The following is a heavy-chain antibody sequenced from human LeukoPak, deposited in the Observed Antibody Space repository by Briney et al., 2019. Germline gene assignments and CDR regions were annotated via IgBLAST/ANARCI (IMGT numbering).Heavy chain of an antibody. CDR3: ARPISTSSAVSDY. CDR1: GFTFDDYA. V-gene: IGHV3-9*01. Sequence: GGSLRLSCAASGFTFDDYAMHWVRQAPGKGLEWVSGISWNSGSIGYADSVKGRFTISRDNAKNSLYLQMNSLRAEDTALYYCARPISTSSAVSDYWGQGTLVTVSS. J-gene: IGHJ4*02. CDR2: ISWNSGSI. D-gene: IGHD3-22*01.